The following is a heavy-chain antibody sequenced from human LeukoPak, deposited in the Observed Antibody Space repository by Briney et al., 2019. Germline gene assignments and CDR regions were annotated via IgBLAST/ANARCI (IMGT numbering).Heavy chain of an antibody. CDR3: ARNRAMDV. V-gene: IGHV4-59*12. D-gene: IGHD5-18*01. J-gene: IGHJ4*02. Sequence: SETLSLTCTVSGGSISGYYWSWIRQPPGKGLQWIGYIFSSGSAAYNPSLRSRVTTSVDTSKNQFSLKLSPVTAADTAVYYCARNRAMDVWGQGTLVTVSS. CDR1: GGSISGYY. CDR2: IFSSGSA.